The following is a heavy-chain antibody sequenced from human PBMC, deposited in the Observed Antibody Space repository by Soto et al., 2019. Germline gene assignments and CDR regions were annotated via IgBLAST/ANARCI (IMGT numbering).Heavy chain of an antibody. V-gene: IGHV3-11*01. CDR3: ASLPQGYYDRSGRLVDY. D-gene: IGHD3-22*01. J-gene: IGHJ4*01. Sequence: QVQLVESGGGLVKPGGSLRLSCASSGFTFSDYYMSWIRQAPGKGLEWVAYISAGGSDIDYGDSVKGRFTVSRDNTKKSLYLQMSNLRADDTAIYYCASLPQGYYDRSGRLVDYWGHGTLVTVSS. CDR2: ISAGGSDI. CDR1: GFTFSDYY.